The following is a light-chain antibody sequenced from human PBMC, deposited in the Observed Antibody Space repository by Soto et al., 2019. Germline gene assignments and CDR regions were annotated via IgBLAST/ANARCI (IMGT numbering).Light chain of an antibody. CDR2: GAS. CDR1: QTVRNNY. Sequence: EFVFTQSPCTLSLSPFERSTLSCRASQTVRNNYLAWYQQKPGQAPRLLIYGASSRATGIPDRFSGSGSGTDFTLTISRLEPEDFAVYYCQQYGSSPLTFGGGTKVDI. V-gene: IGKV3-20*01. J-gene: IGKJ4*01. CDR3: QQYGSSPLT.